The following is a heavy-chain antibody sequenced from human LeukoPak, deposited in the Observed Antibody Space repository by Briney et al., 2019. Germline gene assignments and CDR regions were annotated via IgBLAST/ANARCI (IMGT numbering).Heavy chain of an antibody. CDR1: GYTFTGYY. J-gene: IGHJ6*03. CDR2: IYPNSGGT. CDR3: AREVYDSGSFRTDYYYMDV. Sequence: ASVKVSCKASGYTFTGYYMHWVRQAPGQGLEWMGWIYPNSGGTNYAQKFQGRVTVTRDTSISTAYMELSRLRSDDTAVYYCAREVYDSGSFRTDYYYMDVWGKGTTVTISS. V-gene: IGHV1-2*02. D-gene: IGHD3-10*01.